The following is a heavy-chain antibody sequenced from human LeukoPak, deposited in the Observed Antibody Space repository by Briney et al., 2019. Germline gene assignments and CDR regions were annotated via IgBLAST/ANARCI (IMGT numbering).Heavy chain of an antibody. J-gene: IGHJ4*02. CDR2: INHSGST. Sequence: SETLSLTCAVYGGSFSGYYWSWIRQPPGKGLEWMGEINHSGSTNYNPSLKSRVTISVDTSKNQFSLKLSSVTAADTAVYYCARGITIFGVDYWGQGTLVTVSS. D-gene: IGHD3-3*01. V-gene: IGHV4-34*01. CDR1: GGSFSGYY. CDR3: ARGITIFGVDY.